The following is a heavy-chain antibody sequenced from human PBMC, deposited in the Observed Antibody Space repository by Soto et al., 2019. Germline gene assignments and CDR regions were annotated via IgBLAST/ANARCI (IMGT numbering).Heavy chain of an antibody. Sequence: QVQLQDSGPGLVKPSETLSLTCIVSGASVSDYYWSWIRQSPGQGLDWIGYIYKNGYSSYNPSLRSRASMSLDTSKNQVSLNVTSVTAADTAVNYCARHLFTSGFSPEWYDWFDPWGQGTLVIVSS. CDR3: ARHLFTSGFSPEWYDWFDP. CDR1: GASVSDYY. CDR2: IYKNGYS. V-gene: IGHV4-59*08. J-gene: IGHJ5*02. D-gene: IGHD6-25*01.